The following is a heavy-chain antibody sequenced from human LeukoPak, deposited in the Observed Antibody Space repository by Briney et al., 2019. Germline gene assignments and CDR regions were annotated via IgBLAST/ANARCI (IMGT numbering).Heavy chain of an antibody. Sequence: GGSLRLSCAASGFTFSSYSMNWVRQAPGKGLEWVSSISSSSSYIYYADSVKGRFTTSRDNAKNSLYLQMNSLRAEDTAVYYCARLGPYDAFDIWGQGTMVTVSS. J-gene: IGHJ3*02. CDR3: ARLGPYDAFDI. V-gene: IGHV3-21*01. CDR1: GFTFSSYS. CDR2: ISSSSSYI.